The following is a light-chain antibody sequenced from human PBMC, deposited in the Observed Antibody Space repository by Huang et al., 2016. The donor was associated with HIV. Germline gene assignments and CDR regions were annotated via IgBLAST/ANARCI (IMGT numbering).Light chain of an antibody. CDR1: QGVGIY. J-gene: IGKJ3*01. Sequence: DIVLTQSPGTLSLSPGERATLSCRASQGVGIYLAWYQQKPGQAPRLLIYGASTRVTGIPERFSGGGSGTDFTLSISRLEPEDFAVYYCQQYERPPDTFGPGTKVNIK. CDR2: GAS. V-gene: IGKV3-20*01. CDR3: QQYERPPDT.